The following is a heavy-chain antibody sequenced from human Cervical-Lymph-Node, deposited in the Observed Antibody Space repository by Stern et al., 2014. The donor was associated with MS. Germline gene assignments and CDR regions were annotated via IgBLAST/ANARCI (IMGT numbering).Heavy chain of an antibody. CDR2: ISLDGSRE. Sequence: QVQLVQSGGGVVQPGKSLRLSCAASGFTFSNYGMHWVRQAPGKGLEWVAIISLDGSREYFASSVKGRFTISRDNSRNMLFLQMNSLRPEDTAIYYCAKDRWVRRIAVTGMDYWGQGTLVTVSS. CDR3: AKDRWVRRIAVTGMDY. CDR1: GFTFSNYG. J-gene: IGHJ4*02. V-gene: IGHV3-30*18. D-gene: IGHD6-19*01.